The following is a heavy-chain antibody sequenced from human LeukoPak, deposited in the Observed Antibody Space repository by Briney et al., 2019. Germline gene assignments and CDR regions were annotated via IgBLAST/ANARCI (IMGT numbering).Heavy chain of an antibody. Sequence: SETLSLTCTVSGGSISSYYWSWIRQPPGKGLEWIGRIYTSGSTNYNPSLKSRVTMSVDTSKNQFSLKLSSVTAADTAVYYCARDSKYCGGDCSTAEGTGGFDYWGQGTLVTVSS. D-gene: IGHD2-21*02. J-gene: IGHJ4*02. CDR2: IYTSGST. CDR1: GGSISSYY. CDR3: ARDSKYCGGDCSTAEGTGGFDY. V-gene: IGHV4-4*07.